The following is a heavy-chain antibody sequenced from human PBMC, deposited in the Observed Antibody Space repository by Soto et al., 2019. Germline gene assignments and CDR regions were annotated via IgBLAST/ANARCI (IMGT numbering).Heavy chain of an antibody. Sequence: QVQLVQSGAEVKKPGASVKVACKASAYTFTNYAMHWARQSPGQRLEWMGWFNAGNGDTKYSQNSQGRFSITGHTSASTVYMELSSLRSEDTAVYYCARDQGVVPASRLGFDICGQGTMVPSSS. CDR1: AYTFTNYA. CDR3: ARDQGVVPASRLGFDI. J-gene: IGHJ3*02. D-gene: IGHD2-21*01. V-gene: IGHV1-3*01. CDR2: FNAGNGDT.